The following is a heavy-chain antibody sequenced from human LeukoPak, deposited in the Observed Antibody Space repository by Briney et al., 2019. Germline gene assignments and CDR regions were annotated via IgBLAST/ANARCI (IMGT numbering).Heavy chain of an antibody. CDR2: IYYSGST. CDR1: GGSISGRY. CDR3: ARQGGHCSSTSCYSWFDP. D-gene: IGHD2-2*02. Sequence: PSETLSLTCAVSGGSISGRYWSWIRQTPGKGLEWIGYIYYSGSTNYNPSLKSRVTISVDTSKNQFSLKLSSVTAADTAVYYCARQGGHCSSTSCYSWFDPWGQGTLVNVSS. J-gene: IGHJ5*02. V-gene: IGHV4-59*08.